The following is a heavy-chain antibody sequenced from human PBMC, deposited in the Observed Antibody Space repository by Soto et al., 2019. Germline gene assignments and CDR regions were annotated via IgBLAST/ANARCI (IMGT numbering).Heavy chain of an antibody. Sequence: QVQLVQSGAEVKKPGSSVKVSCKASGGTFSSYAISWVRQAPGQGLEWMGGIIPIFGTANYAQKFQGRVTITADESTSTAYMGLSSLRSEDTAVYYCARERGYPESPGKYGIDVSGQGTTVTVSS. D-gene: IGHD3-22*01. J-gene: IGHJ6*02. CDR3: ARERGYPESPGKYGIDV. V-gene: IGHV1-69*12. CDR2: IIPIFGTA. CDR1: GGTFSSYA.